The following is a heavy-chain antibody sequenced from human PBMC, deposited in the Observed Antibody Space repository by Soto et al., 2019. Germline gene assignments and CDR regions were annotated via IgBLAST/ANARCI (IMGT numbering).Heavy chain of an antibody. V-gene: IGHV1-46*03. J-gene: IGHJ5*02. Sequence: GASVKVSCKASGYTFTSYYMHWVRQAPGQGLEWMGIINPSGGSTSYAQKFQGRVTMTRDTSTSTVYMELSSLRSEDTAVYYCARVLKRIAVGDWFDPWGQGTLVTVSS. CDR2: INPSGGST. D-gene: IGHD6-19*01. CDR3: ARVLKRIAVGDWFDP. CDR1: GYTFTSYY.